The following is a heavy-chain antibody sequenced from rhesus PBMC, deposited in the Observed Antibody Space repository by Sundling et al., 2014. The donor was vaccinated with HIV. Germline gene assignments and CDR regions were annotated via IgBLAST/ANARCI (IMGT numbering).Heavy chain of an antibody. J-gene: IGHJ6*01. Sequence: QVQLQESGPGLVKPSETLSLTCAVSGGSISDNYWSWIRQPPGKGLEWIGRISGNDGTTDYNPSLKNRVTISTDTSKNQFSLKLNSVTAADTAVYYCARAYNWNYSYALDSWGQGVVVTVSS. CDR1: GGSISDNY. CDR3: ARAYNWNYSYALDS. V-gene: IGHV4-173*01. D-gene: IGHD1-26*01. CDR2: ISGNDGTT.